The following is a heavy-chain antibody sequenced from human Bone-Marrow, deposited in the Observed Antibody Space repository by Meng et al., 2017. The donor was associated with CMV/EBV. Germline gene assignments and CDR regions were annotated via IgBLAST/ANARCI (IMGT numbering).Heavy chain of an antibody. J-gene: IGHJ4*02. D-gene: IGHD3-10*01. CDR1: GFTFSSYA. Sequence: GESLKISCAASGFTFSSYAMSWVRQAPGKGLEWVSVIYSGGSSTYYADSVKGRSTISRDNSKNTLYLQMNSLRAEDTAVYYCAKDFSLLWSTVDFDYWGQGTLVTVSS. CDR3: AKDFSLLWSTVDFDY. CDR2: IYSGGSST. V-gene: IGHV3-23*03.